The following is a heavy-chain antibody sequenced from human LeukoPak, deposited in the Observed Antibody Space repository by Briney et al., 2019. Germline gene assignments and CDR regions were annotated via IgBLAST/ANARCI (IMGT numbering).Heavy chain of an antibody. V-gene: IGHV4-39*01. CDR1: GGSISSSSYY. CDR2: IYYSGST. D-gene: IGHD5-24*01. Sequence: SETMSLTCTVSGGSISSSSYYWGWIRQPPGKGLEWIGSIYYSGSTYYNPSLKSRVTISVDTSKNQFSLKLSSVTAADTAVYYCASEVEMAPIRNWGQGTLVTVSS. CDR3: ASEVEMAPIRN. J-gene: IGHJ4*02.